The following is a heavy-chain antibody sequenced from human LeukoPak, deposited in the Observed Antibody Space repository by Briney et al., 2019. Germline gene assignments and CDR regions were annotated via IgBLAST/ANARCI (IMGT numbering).Heavy chain of an antibody. CDR3: ARDHDSSGRTDDAFDI. J-gene: IGHJ3*02. CDR1: GYTFTDYY. Sequence: ASVKVSCKASGYTFTDYYIHWVRQAPGQGLEWMGRINPNSGDTNYAQKFQGRVTMTRDASISTAYMELGRLTSDDTAVFFCARDHDSSGRTDDAFDIWGQGTMVTVSS. V-gene: IGHV1-2*06. CDR2: INPNSGDT. D-gene: IGHD3-22*01.